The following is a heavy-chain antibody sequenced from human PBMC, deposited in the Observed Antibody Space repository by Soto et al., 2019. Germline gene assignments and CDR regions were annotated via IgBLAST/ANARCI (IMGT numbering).Heavy chain of an antibody. CDR3: AIFQSWHDLLWLLAP. V-gene: IGHV1-46*03. CDR2: IYPGGVNI. CDR1: GYSFTSHY. D-gene: IGHD2-15*01. Sequence: GASVKVSCKAIGYSFTSHYMHWVRQAPGQGLEWMGTIYPGGVNIGYAQKFKGRVTMTKDTSTSTVYMELNSLTSEDTAVYYCAIFQSWHDLLWLLAPCGQGSLVTVSS. J-gene: IGHJ1*01.